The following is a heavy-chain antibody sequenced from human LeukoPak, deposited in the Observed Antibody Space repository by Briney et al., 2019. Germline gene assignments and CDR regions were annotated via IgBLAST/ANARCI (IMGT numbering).Heavy chain of an antibody. Sequence: GGSLRLSCAASGFTFSSYEMNWVRQAPGKGLEWVSYISSSGSTIYYADSVKGRFTISRDNAKNTLYLQMDSLRAEDTAVYYCASYVVSKMAYYMDAWGKGTTVTISS. D-gene: IGHD3-16*01. CDR1: GFTFSSYE. J-gene: IGHJ6*03. V-gene: IGHV3-48*03. CDR3: ASYVVSKMAYYMDA. CDR2: ISSSGSTI.